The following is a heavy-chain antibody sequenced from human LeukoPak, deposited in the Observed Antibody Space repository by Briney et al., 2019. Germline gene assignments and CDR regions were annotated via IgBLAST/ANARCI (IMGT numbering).Heavy chain of an antibody. CDR3: ARDAVDSYGMDV. V-gene: IGHV3-33*01. J-gene: IGHJ6*02. Sequence: GRSLRLFCAASGFTFSSYGMHWVRQAPGKGLEWVAVIWYDGSNKYYADSVKGRFTISRDNSKNTLYLQMNSLRAEDTAVYYCARDAVDSYGMDVWGQGTTVTVSS. CDR1: GFTFSSYG. CDR2: IWYDGSNK. D-gene: IGHD6-19*01.